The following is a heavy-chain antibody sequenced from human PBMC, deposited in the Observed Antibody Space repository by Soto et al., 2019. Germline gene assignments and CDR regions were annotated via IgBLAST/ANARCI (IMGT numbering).Heavy chain of an antibody. CDR2: IIPIFDTP. J-gene: IGHJ4*02. D-gene: IGHD3-16*02. Sequence: EASVKVSCKASGGTFNMYAMNWVRQAPGQGLEWMGGIIPIFDTPNYAQKFQGRVTITVDESTSTAYMDLSSLTFEDTAVYYCARSIGAGGVIGGFDYWGQGTLVTVSS. V-gene: IGHV1-69*13. CDR1: GGTFNMYA. CDR3: ARSIGAGGVIGGFDY.